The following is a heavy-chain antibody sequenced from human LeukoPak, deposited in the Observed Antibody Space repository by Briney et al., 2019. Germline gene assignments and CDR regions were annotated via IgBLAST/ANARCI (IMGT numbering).Heavy chain of an antibody. CDR3: AKLWSGSFIGAFDI. CDR2: IWYDGSNK. Sequence: GGSLRLSCAASGVTFSRYGMHWVRQAPGKGLEWVAVIWYDGSNKYYAESVKGRFTISRDNSKDTLYLQMNSLRAEDTALYYCAKLWSGSFIGAFDIWGQGTMVTVSS. V-gene: IGHV3-33*06. D-gene: IGHD1-26*01. J-gene: IGHJ3*02. CDR1: GVTFSRYG.